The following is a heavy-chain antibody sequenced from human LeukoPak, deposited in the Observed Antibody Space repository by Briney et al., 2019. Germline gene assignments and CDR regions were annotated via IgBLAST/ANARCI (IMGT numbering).Heavy chain of an antibody. V-gene: IGHV3-53*01. CDR3: TREVYCSSTSCYTLGDAFDI. D-gene: IGHD2-2*02. CDR1: GFTGSSNY. CDR2: IYSGGST. Sequence: PGGSLRLSCAAAGFTGSSNYMSWVRQAPGTGLEWVSVIYSGGSTYYADSVKGRFTIPGDNSKNTLYLQMNSLRAEDTAVYYCTREVYCSSTSCYTLGDAFDIWGQGTMVTVSP. J-gene: IGHJ3*02.